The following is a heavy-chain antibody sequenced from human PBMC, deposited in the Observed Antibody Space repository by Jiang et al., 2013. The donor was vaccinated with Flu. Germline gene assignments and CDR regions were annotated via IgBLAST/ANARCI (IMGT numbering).Heavy chain of an antibody. J-gene: IGHJ6*03. CDR1: GFTFSNFG. D-gene: IGHD3-10*01. CDR3: AKAVYFGESDYYMDV. Sequence: VQLLESGGGVVQPGRSLRLSCAASGFTFSNFGMHWVRQAPGKGLEWVAVISYDTSKKYYADSVKGRFTVSRDNSKNTLFLQVNSLSAEDTAVYYCAKAVYFGESDYYMDVWGKGTTVTVSS. CDR2: ISYDTSKK. V-gene: IGHV3-30*18.